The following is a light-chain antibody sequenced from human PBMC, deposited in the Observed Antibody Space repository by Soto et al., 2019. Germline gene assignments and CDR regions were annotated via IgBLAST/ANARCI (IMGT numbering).Light chain of an antibody. J-gene: IGKJ3*01. Sequence: DIVMTQSPLSLPVTPGEPASISCRSSQSLLHSDGYNYLNWYLQKPGQSPQLLIYLASNLASGVPDRFSGSGSGTDFTLRISRVEAEDVGVYYCMQGLQTLSFGPGTKVDIK. V-gene: IGKV2-28*01. CDR3: MQGLQTLS. CDR2: LAS. CDR1: QSLLHSDGYNY.